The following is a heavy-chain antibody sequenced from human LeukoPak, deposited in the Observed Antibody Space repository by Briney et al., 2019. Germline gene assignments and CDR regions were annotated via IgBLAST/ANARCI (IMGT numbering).Heavy chain of an antibody. CDR3: ATEGGWQPTDYGDSVY. V-gene: IGHV1-69*05. J-gene: IGHJ4*02. Sequence: GSSVTVSCKASGGTFSSYAISWVRQAPGQGLEWMGGIIPIFGTTNYAQKFQGRVTLTTDTSTSTAYIDLRSLRSDDTAVYYCATEGGWQPTDYGDSVYWGQGTLVTVSS. D-gene: IGHD4-17*01. CDR2: IIPIFGTT. CDR1: GGTFSSYA.